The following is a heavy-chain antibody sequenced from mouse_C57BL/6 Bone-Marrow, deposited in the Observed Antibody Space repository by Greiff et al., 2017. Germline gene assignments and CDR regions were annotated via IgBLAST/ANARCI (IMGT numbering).Heavy chain of an antibody. CDR1: GYTFTTYP. CDR2: FHPYNDDT. CDR3: ARGGNYREYYFDY. D-gene: IGHD2-1*01. J-gene: IGHJ2*01. Sequence: QVHVKQSGAELVKPGASVKMSCKASGYTFTTYPIEWMKQNHGKSLEWIGNFHPYNDDTKYNEKFKGKATLTVEKSSSTVYLELSRLTSDDSAVYYCARGGNYREYYFDYWGQGTTLTVSS. V-gene: IGHV1-47*01.